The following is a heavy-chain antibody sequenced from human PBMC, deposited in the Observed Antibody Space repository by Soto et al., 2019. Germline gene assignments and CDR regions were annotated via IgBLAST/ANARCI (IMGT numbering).Heavy chain of an antibody. J-gene: IGHJ4*02. D-gene: IGHD3-10*01. Sequence: EVPLLESGGGLVQPGGSLRLSCAASGFAFTSFSMNWIRQAPGKGLEWVSSISGSGISTYYADSVKGRFTISRDNSRSTVSLEMNSLRAEDTAIYYCAKEDASGTYFPLDSWGQGTLVTVSS. CDR2: ISGSGIST. CDR3: AKEDASGTYFPLDS. V-gene: IGHV3-23*01. CDR1: GFAFTSFS.